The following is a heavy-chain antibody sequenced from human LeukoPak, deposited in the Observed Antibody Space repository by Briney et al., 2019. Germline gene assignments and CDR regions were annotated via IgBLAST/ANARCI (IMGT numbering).Heavy chain of an antibody. D-gene: IGHD3-10*01. J-gene: IGHJ4*02. CDR2: IYSSGST. V-gene: IGHV4-31*02. Sequence: LEWIVYIYSSGSTYYNPSLKSRVTISVDTSKNQFSLKLSSVTAADTAVYYCARTYSSDFDYWGQGTLVTVSS. CDR3: ARTYSSDFDY.